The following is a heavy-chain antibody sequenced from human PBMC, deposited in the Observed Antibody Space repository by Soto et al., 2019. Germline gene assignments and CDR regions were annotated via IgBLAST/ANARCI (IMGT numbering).Heavy chain of an antibody. CDR3: ARDPPGLATVVTPYYYYGMDV. CDR1: GYTFTSYG. CDR2: ISAYNGNT. V-gene: IGHV1-18*01. D-gene: IGHD4-17*01. J-gene: IGHJ6*02. Sequence: ASVKVSCKASGYTFTSYGISWVRQAPGQGLEWMGWISAYNGNTNYAQKLQGRVTMTTDTSTSTAYMGLRSLRSDDTAVYYCARDPPGLATVVTPYYYYGMDVWGQGTTVTVSS.